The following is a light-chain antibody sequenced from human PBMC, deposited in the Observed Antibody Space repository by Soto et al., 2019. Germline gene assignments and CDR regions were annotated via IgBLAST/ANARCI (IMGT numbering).Light chain of an antibody. V-gene: IGLV1-51*02. CDR3: GAWDRSLSGGI. CDR2: ENN. J-gene: IGLJ2*01. CDR1: SSNIGTYY. Sequence: QSVLTQPPSVSAAPGQKVTISCSGSSSNIGTYYVSWYQQFPGSAPKLLIHENNKRPSGIPDRFSGSKSGTSATPDITGLQTGDEAVYYCGAWDRSLSGGIFGGGTKLTVL.